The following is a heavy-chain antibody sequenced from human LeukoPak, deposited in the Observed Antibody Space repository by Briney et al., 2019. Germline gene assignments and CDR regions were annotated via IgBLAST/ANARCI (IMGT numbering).Heavy chain of an antibody. CDR2: INHSGST. Sequence: PSETLSLTCAVYGGSFSGYYWSWIRQPPGKGLEWIGEINHSGSTNYNPSLKSRVTTSVDTSKNQFSLKLSSVTAADTAVYYCARGPPPRITMVRGISWFDPWGQGTLVTVSS. J-gene: IGHJ5*02. D-gene: IGHD3-10*01. V-gene: IGHV4-34*01. CDR3: ARGPPPRITMVRGISWFDP. CDR1: GGSFSGYY.